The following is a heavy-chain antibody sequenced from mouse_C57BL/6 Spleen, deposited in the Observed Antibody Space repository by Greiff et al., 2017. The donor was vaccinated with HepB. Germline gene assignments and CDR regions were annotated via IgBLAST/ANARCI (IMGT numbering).Heavy chain of an antibody. CDR3: AREDYYGSRPFDY. V-gene: IGHV1-19*01. J-gene: IGHJ2*01. D-gene: IGHD1-1*01. Sequence: EVQLQQSGPVLVKPGASVKMSCKASGYTFTDYYMNWVKQSHGKSLEWIGVINPYNGGTSYNQKFKGKATLTVDKSSSTAYMELNSLTSEDSAVYYCAREDYYGSRPFDYWGQSTTLTVSS. CDR1: GYTFTDYY. CDR2: INPYNGGT.